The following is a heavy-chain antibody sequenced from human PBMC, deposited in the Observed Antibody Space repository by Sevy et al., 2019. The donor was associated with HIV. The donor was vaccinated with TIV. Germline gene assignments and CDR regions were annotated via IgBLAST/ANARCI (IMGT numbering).Heavy chain of an antibody. CDR2: INPNSGGT. V-gene: IGHV1-2*06. CDR1: GYTFTGYY. CDR3: ARGPGTYTIFGVVIIRGGSNWFDP. J-gene: IGHJ5*02. D-gene: IGHD3-3*01. Sequence: ASVKVSCKASGYTFTGYYMHWVRQAPGQGLEWMGRINPNSGGTNCAQKFQGRVTMTRDTSISTAYMELSRLRSDDTAVYYCARGPGTYTIFGVVIIRGGSNWFDPWGQGTLVTVSS.